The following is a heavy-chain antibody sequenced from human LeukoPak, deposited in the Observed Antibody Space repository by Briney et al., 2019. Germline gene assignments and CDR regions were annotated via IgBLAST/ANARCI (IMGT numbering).Heavy chain of an antibody. CDR3: ATDAVVAATRGFWYYFDY. Sequence: GGSLRLSCAGSGFYLSDYWMTWVRQAPGKGLEWVANIKEDGSDSQYVGSVRGRFTISRDNAENSLYLQMNSLRAEDTAVYYCATDAVVAATRGFWYYFDYWGQGTLVTVSS. D-gene: IGHD2-15*01. CDR1: GFYLSDYW. CDR2: IKEDGSDS. J-gene: IGHJ4*02. V-gene: IGHV3-7*01.